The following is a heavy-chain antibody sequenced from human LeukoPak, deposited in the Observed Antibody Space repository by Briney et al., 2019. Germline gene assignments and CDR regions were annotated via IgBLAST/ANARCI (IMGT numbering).Heavy chain of an antibody. D-gene: IGHD3-10*01. Sequence: PSETLSLTCAVYGGSFSGYYWSWIRQPPGKGLEWIGEINHSGSTNYNPSLKSRVTISVDTSKNQFSLKLSSVTAADTAVYYCARDSYYYGSGSYYWFDPWGQGTLVTVSS. J-gene: IGHJ5*02. CDR3: ARDSYYYGSGSYYWFDP. V-gene: IGHV4-34*01. CDR2: INHSGST. CDR1: GGSFSGYY.